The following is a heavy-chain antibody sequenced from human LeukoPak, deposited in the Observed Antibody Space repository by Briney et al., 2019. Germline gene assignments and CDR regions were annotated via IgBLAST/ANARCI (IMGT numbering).Heavy chain of an antibody. V-gene: IGHV1-24*01. CDR3: ATGGALLWFLHY. CDR2: FDPEDDET. CDR1: GYTLTELS. Sequence: ASVKVSCKVSGYTLTELSMHWVRQAPGKGLEWMGGFDPEDDETIYAQKFQGRVTMTEDTSTDTAYMELSSLRSEDTAVYYCATGGALLWFLHYWGQGTLVTVSS. D-gene: IGHD3-10*01. J-gene: IGHJ4*02.